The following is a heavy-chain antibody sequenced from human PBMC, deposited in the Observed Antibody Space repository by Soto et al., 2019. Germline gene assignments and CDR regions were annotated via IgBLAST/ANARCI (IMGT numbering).Heavy chain of an antibody. CDR1: GGSFSGYY. J-gene: IGHJ6*03. CDR3: ARGRTRYYDILTGTKQTYYYYMDV. CDR2: INHSGST. Sequence: PSETLALTCAVYGGSFSGYYWSWTRQPPGKGLEWIGEINHSGSTNYNPSLKSRVTISVDTSKNQFSLKLSSVTAADTAVYYCARGRTRYYDILTGTKQTYYYYMDVWGKGTTVT. D-gene: IGHD3-9*01. V-gene: IGHV4-34*01.